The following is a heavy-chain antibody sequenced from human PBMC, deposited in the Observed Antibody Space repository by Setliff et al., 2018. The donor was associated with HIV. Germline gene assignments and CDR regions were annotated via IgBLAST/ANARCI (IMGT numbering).Heavy chain of an antibody. CDR2: SRNKGNSYTT. CDR1: GFTFSDHY. J-gene: IGHJ6*03. D-gene: IGHD3-10*01. Sequence: GGSLRLSCAASGFTFSDHYMDWVRQAPGKGLEWVGRSRNKGNSYTTEYAASVKGRFTISRDGSKNSLYLQMNSLKTEDTAVYYCARGRLLWSGSYYYYYMDVWGKGTTVTVSS. V-gene: IGHV3-72*01. CDR3: ARGRLLWSGSYYYYYMDV.